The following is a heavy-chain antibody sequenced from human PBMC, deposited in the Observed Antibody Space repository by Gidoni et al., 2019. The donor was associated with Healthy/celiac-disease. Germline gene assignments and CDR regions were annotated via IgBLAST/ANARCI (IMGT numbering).Heavy chain of an antibody. V-gene: IGHV3-9*01. CDR2: ISWNSGSI. D-gene: IGHD1-26*01. Sequence: EVQLVESGGGLVQPGRSLRLSCAASGSTFYVYAMDWVRQAPGKGLEWVSGISWNSGSIGYADSVKGRFTISRDNAKNSLYLQMNSLRAEDTALYYCAKDIVGATYYYYGMDVWGQGTTVTVSS. J-gene: IGHJ6*02. CDR3: AKDIVGATYYYYGMDV. CDR1: GSTFYVYA.